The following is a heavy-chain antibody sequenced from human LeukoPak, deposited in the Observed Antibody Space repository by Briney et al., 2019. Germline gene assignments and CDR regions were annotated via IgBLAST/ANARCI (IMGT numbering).Heavy chain of an antibody. V-gene: IGHV3-20*04. D-gene: IGHD6-19*01. J-gene: IGHJ4*02. CDR1: GLTFSSYW. CDR2: INWNGGST. Sequence: PGGSLRLSCAASGLTFSSYWMSWVRQAPGKGLEWVSGINWNGGSTGYADSVKGRFTISRDNAKNSLYLQMNSLRAEDTALYYCARDDGQWLPFDYWGQGTLVTVSS. CDR3: ARDDGQWLPFDY.